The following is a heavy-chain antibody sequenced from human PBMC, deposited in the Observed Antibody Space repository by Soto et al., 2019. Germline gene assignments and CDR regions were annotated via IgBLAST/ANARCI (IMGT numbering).Heavy chain of an antibody. J-gene: IGHJ4*02. Sequence: EVQLVASGGGLVQPGGSLRLSCAASKFTFSSYWMNWVRQAPGKGLEWVANIKQDGSEKYYVDSVKGRFTISRDNAKNALYLQMNSLRAEDTAVYYCAGGGGRVIDSWGQGALVTVSS. CDR3: AGGGGRVIDS. D-gene: IGHD3-16*01. CDR2: IKQDGSEK. CDR1: KFTFSSYW. V-gene: IGHV3-7*01.